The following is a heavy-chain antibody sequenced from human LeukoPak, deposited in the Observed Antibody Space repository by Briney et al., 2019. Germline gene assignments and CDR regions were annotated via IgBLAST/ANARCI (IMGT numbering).Heavy chain of an antibody. CDR1: GYTFTGYY. D-gene: IGHD6-19*01. V-gene: IGHV1-2*02. J-gene: IGHJ4*02. CDR3: ARGKEWLPYGDY. Sequence: ASVKVSCKASGYTFTGYYMHWVRQAPGQGLEWMGWINPNSGGTNYAQKFQGRVTITADESTSTAYMELSSLRSEDTAVYYCARGKEWLPYGDYWGQGTLVTVSS. CDR2: INPNSGGT.